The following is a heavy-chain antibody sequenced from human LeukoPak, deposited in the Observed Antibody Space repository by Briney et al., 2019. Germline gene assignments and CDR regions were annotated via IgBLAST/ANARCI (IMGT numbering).Heavy chain of an antibody. Sequence: ASVKVSCKASGYTFTNYDINWVRQATGQGLAWMGWMNPNSGNTGYAQKFQGRATMTMNTSIRTPYMGLSRLRSKDTAVYYCARVLVGAPVGTRYAFDIWGQGTMVTVSS. V-gene: IGHV1-8*01. CDR1: GYTFTNYD. CDR3: ARVLVGAPVGTRYAFDI. J-gene: IGHJ3*02. D-gene: IGHD1-26*01. CDR2: MNPNSGNT.